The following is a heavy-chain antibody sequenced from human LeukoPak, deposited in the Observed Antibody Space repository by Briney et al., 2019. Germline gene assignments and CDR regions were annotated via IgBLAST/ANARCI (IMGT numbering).Heavy chain of an antibody. D-gene: IGHD6-19*01. Sequence: PSETLSLTCTVSGGSISSYYWSWIRQPPGKGLEWIGHIYYSGSTNYNPPLKSRVTISVDTSKNQFSLKLSSVTAADTAVYYCARDGSGWADDAFDIWGQGTMVTVSS. CDR2: IYYSGST. J-gene: IGHJ3*02. CDR1: GGSISSYY. V-gene: IGHV4-59*01. CDR3: ARDGSGWADDAFDI.